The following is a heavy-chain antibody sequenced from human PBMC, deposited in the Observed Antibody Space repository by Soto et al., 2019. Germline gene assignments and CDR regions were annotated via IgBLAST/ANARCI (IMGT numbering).Heavy chain of an antibody. Sequence: GGSLRLSCAASGFTFSSYAMSWVRQAPGKGLEWVSAISGSGGSTYYADSVKGRFTISRDNSKNTLYLQMNSLRAEDTAVYYCAKRGGVYYYDSSGYYYYFDYWGQGTLVTVSS. V-gene: IGHV3-23*01. CDR3: AKRGGVYYYDSSGYYYYFDY. CDR2: ISGSGGST. D-gene: IGHD3-22*01. J-gene: IGHJ4*02. CDR1: GFTFSSYA.